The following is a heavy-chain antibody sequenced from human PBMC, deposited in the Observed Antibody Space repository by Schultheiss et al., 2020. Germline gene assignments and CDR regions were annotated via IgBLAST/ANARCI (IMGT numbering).Heavy chain of an antibody. D-gene: IGHD3-10*01. CDR1: GFTFSSYS. V-gene: IGHV3-23*01. Sequence: GGSLRLSCAASGFTFSSYSVNWFRQPPGKGLEWVSTISSGGGSTYYADSVKGRFIISRDNSKNTLYLQMNGLRAEDTAVYYCAKDRGPTYAEFDFWGQGTLVTVSS. J-gene: IGHJ4*02. CDR3: AKDRGPTYAEFDF. CDR2: ISSGGGST.